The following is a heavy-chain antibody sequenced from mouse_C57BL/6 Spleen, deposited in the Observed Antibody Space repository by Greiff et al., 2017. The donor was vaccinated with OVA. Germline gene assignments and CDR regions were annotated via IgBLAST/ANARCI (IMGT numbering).Heavy chain of an antibody. D-gene: IGHD1-1*01. J-gene: IGHJ1*03. CDR2: INPYNGGT. CDR1: GYTFTDYY. CDR3: ASLTTVVASNWYFDV. V-gene: IGHV1-19*01. Sequence: EVQLVESGPVLVKPGASVKMSCKASGYTFTDYYMNWVKQSHGKSLEWIGVINPYNGGTSYNQKFKGKATLTVDKSSSTAYMELNSLTSEDSAVYYCASLTTVVASNWYFDVWGTGTTVTVSS.